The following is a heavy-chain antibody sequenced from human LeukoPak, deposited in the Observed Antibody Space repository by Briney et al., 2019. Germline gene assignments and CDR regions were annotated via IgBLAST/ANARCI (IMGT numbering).Heavy chain of an antibody. D-gene: IGHD6-6*01. Sequence: PSETLSLTCTVSGGSISSYYWSWIRQPPGKGLEWIGYIYYSGSGSTNYNPSLKSRVTISVDTSKNQFSLKLSSVTAADTAVYYCARDVAGYSSSSRRRGYYYYGMDVWGQGTTVTVSS. CDR1: GGSISSYY. J-gene: IGHJ6*02. V-gene: IGHV4-59*12. CDR3: ARDVAGYSSSSRRRGYYYYGMDV. CDR2: IYYSGSGST.